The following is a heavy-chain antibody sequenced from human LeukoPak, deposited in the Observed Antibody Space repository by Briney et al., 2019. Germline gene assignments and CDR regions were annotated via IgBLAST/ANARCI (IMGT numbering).Heavy chain of an antibody. CDR1: GGSFSSYY. D-gene: IGHD3-10*01. J-gene: IGHJ4*02. CDR3: AITWFGDQRGNY. CDR2: IYYSGST. Sequence: SETLSLTCAVYGGSFSSYYWGWIRQPPGKGLEWIGNIYYSGSTYYNPPLKSRVTISVDTSKNQFSLKLSSVTAADTAVYYCAITWFGDQRGNYWGQGTLVTVSS. V-gene: IGHV4-39*01.